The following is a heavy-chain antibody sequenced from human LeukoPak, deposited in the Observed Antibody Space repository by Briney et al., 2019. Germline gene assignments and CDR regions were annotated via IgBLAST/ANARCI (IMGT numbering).Heavy chain of an antibody. V-gene: IGHV1-2*02. D-gene: IGHD3-10*01. CDR2: IHPKTGAT. J-gene: IGHJ4*02. Sequence: ASVKVSCKASGYTVSDSYMHWVRQAPGQGLEWMGWIHPKTGATNYAQRFQGRVTMTRDTSIRTAYMELNSLRSDDTAVYYCARDGRLTIFVRGIITEGSPPKNWGQGTLVTVSS. CDR3: ARDGRLTIFVRGIITEGSPPKN. CDR1: GYTVSDSY.